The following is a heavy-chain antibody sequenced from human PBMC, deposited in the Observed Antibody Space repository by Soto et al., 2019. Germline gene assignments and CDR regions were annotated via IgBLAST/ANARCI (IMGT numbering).Heavy chain of an antibody. CDR3: ARAASPLSEFDY. Sequence: GASVKVSCKASGYTFTGYYMHWVRQAPGQGLEWMGWINPNSGGTNYAQKFKGWVTMTRDTSISTAYMELSRLRFDDTAVYYCARAASPLSEFDYWGQGTLVTVSS. D-gene: IGHD3-16*01. CDR2: INPNSGGT. J-gene: IGHJ4*02. CDR1: GYTFTGYY. V-gene: IGHV1-2*04.